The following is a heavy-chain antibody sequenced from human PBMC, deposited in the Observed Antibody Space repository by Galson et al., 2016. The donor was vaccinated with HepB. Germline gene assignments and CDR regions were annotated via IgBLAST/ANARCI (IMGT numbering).Heavy chain of an antibody. CDR1: GFVFSNFG. V-gene: IGHV3-23*01. J-gene: IGHJ4*02. Sequence: SLRLSCAASGFVFSNFGLSWVRQAPGKGLEWVASISTRRTTYYSDSVQGRFTISRDNSNNTLYLQTNGLRAEDTAVYYCAKERLVRRIFDHWGQGTLLTVSS. CDR2: ISTRRTT. D-gene: IGHD1-1*01. CDR3: AKERLVRRIFDH.